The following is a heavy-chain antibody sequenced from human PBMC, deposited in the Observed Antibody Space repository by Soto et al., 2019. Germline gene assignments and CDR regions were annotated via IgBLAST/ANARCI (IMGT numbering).Heavy chain of an antibody. CDR1: GYTFTSYG. CDR3: ARDYGFAYYYDSSGYVRDY. V-gene: IGHV1-18*01. Sequence: ASVKVSCKASGYTFTSYGISWVRQAPGQGLEWMGWISAYNGNTNYAQKLQGRVTMTTDTPTSTAYMELRSLRSDDTAVYYCARDYGFAYYYDSSGYVRDYWGQGTLVTVSS. CDR2: ISAYNGNT. D-gene: IGHD3-22*01. J-gene: IGHJ4*02.